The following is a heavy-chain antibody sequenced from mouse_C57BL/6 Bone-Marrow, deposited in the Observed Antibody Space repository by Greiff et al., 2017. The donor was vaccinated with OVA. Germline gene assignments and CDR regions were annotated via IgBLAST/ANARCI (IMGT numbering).Heavy chain of an antibody. V-gene: IGHV5-6*01. D-gene: IGHD1-1*01. CDR2: ISSGGSYT. Sequence: VESGGDLVKPGGSLKLSCAASGFTFSSYGMSWVRQTPDKRLEWVATISSGGSYTYYPDSVKGRFTISRDNAKNTLYLQMSSLKSEDTAMYYCARLEGITTVVVPLDYWGQGTTLTVSS. CDR1: GFTFSSYG. J-gene: IGHJ2*01. CDR3: ARLEGITTVVVPLDY.